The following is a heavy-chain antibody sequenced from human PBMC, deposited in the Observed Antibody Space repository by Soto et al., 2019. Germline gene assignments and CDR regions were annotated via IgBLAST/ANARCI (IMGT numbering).Heavy chain of an antibody. CDR2: IYYSGST. CDR1: GGSISSSSYY. D-gene: IGHD1-1*01. V-gene: IGHV4-39*01. J-gene: IGHJ4*02. Sequence: SETLSLTCTVSGGSISSSSYYWGWIRQPPGKGLEWIGSIYYSGSTYYNPSLKSRVTLSVDTSKNQFSLKLSSVTAADTAVYHGGRGEGRGWKLFDYGGRGTLVPASS. CDR3: GRGEGRGWKLFDY.